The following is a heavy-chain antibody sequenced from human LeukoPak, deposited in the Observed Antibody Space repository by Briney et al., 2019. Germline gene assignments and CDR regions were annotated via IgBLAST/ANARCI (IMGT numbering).Heavy chain of an antibody. J-gene: IGHJ4*02. D-gene: IGHD3-10*01. CDR3: AKDKGRTMVRGSFDY. CDR2: ISGSGGST. CDR1: GFAFSSYA. Sequence: GGSLRLSCAASGFAFSSYAMSWVCQAPGKGLEWVSAISGSGGSTYYADSVKGRLTISRDNSKNTLYLQMNSLRAEDTAVYYCAKDKGRTMVRGSFDYWGQGTLVTVSS. V-gene: IGHV3-23*01.